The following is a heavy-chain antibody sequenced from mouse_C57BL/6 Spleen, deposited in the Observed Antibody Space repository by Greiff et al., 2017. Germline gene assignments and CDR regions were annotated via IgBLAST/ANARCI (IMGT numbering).Heavy chain of an antibody. D-gene: IGHD1-1*01. V-gene: IGHV1-26*01. CDR1: GYTFTDYY. CDR3: ARDGSSGLFDY. Sequence: VQLQQSGPELVKPGASVKISCKASGYTFTDYYMNWVKQSHGKSLEWIGDINPNNGGTSYNQKFKGKATLTVDKSSSTAYMELRSLTSEDSAVYYCARDGSSGLFDYWGQGTTLTVSS. CDR2: INPNNGGT. J-gene: IGHJ2*01.